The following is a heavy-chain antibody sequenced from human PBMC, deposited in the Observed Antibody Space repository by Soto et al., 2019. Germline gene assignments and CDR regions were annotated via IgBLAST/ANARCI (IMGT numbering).Heavy chain of an antibody. CDR3: ARGGLGSGSSPFDY. V-gene: IGHV4-34*01. J-gene: IGHJ4*02. CDR2: INHSGST. D-gene: IGHD3-10*01. CDR1: GGSFSGYY. Sequence: QVQLQQWGAGLLKPSETLSLTCAVYGGSFSGYYWSWIRQPPGKGLEWIGEINHSGSTNYNPSLKSRVTISVDTSKNQFSLKLSSVTAADTAVYYCARGGLGSGSSPFDYWGQGTLVTVSS.